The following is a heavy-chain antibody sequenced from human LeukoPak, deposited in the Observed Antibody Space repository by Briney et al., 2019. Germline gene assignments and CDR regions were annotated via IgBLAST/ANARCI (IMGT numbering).Heavy chain of an antibody. CDR2: ISYDGRNK. V-gene: IGHV3-30*04. J-gene: IGHJ4*02. Sequence: GGSLRLSCAASGFTFRNYAMHWVRQAPGKGLEWVAVISYDGRNKYYAKSVKGRFTISRDNSKNTLYLQMNSLRAEDTAIYYCATYRQVLLPFESWGQGTLVTVSS. CDR1: GFTFRNYA. D-gene: IGHD5-18*01. CDR3: ATYRQVLLPFES.